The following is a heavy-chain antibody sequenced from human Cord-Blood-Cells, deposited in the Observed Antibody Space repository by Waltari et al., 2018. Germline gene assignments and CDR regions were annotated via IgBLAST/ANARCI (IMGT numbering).Heavy chain of an antibody. CDR2: IIPILGTA. CDR1: GGSFSSYA. D-gene: IGHD6-6*01. J-gene: IGHJ5*02. CDR3: AREGEYSSSSGWFDP. V-gene: IGHV1-69*09. Sequence: VQLVQSGAEVKKPGSSVKVSCKASGGSFSSYAISWVRQAPGQGLEWMGRIIPILGTANNGKKCQGRVTITADKSTSTAYMELSSLRSEDTAVYYCAREGEYSSSSGWFDPWGQGTLVTVSS.